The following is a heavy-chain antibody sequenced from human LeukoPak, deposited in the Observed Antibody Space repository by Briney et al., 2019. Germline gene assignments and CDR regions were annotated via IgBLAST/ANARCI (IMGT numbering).Heavy chain of an antibody. CDR1: GGSISSFY. CDR2: IFYTGST. Sequence: SETLSLTCSVSGGSISSFYWSWIRQPPGKGLEWIGHIFYTGSTTYNPSLKSRVAISVDTSKNQFSLKLSSVTAADTAVYYCARDGGYSYGYHDYYYYYGMDVWGQGTTVTVSS. V-gene: IGHV4-59*12. D-gene: IGHD5-18*01. CDR3: ARDGGYSYGYHDYYYYYGMDV. J-gene: IGHJ6*02.